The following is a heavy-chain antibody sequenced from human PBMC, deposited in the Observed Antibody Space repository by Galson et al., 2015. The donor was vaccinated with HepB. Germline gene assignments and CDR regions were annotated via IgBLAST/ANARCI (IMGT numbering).Heavy chain of an antibody. CDR3: TTGGDYGDSTFDY. V-gene: IGHV3-15*07. J-gene: IGHJ4*02. CDR1: GFTFTNAR. D-gene: IGHD4-17*01. Sequence: SLRLSCAASGFTFTNARMNWVRQAPGKGLEWVGRIRSKTDGGTTDYAAPVKGRFTISRDDSKNTVYLQMNSLKTEDTALYHRTTGGDYGDSTFDYWGQGTLVTVSS. CDR2: IRSKTDGGTT.